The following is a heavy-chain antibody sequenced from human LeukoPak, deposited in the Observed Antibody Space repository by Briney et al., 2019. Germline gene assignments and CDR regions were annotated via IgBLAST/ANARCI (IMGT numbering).Heavy chain of an antibody. CDR3: ARGGSSSWYGS. Sequence: GGSLRLSCAASGFTFSSYWMHWVRQAPGKGLVWVSRINSDGSTTSHADSVKGRFTISRDNAKNTLFLQMDSLRAEDTAVYYCARGGSSSWYGSWGQGTLVTVSS. J-gene: IGHJ5*01. D-gene: IGHD6-13*01. V-gene: IGHV3-74*01. CDR1: GFTFSSYW. CDR2: INSDGSTT.